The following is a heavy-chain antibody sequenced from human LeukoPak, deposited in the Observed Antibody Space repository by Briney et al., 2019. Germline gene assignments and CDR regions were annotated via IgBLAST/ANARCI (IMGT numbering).Heavy chain of an antibody. V-gene: IGHV4-34*01. D-gene: IGHD4-23*01. CDR1: GGSFSGYY. CDR2: INHSGST. CDR3: ARVGSYGGNSHYFDY. J-gene: IGHJ4*02. Sequence: SETLSPTCAVYGGSFSGYYWSWIRQPPGKGLEWIGEINHSGSTNYNPSLKSRVTISADTSKNQFSLKLSSVTAADTAVYYCARVGSYGGNSHYFDYWGQGTLVTVSS.